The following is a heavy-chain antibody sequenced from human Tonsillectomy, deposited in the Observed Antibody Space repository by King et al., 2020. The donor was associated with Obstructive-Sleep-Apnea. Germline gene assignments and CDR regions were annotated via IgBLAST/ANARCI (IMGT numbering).Heavy chain of an antibody. V-gene: IGHV3-30*18. Sequence: VQLVESGGGVVQPGRSLRLSCAASGFTFSSYGMHWVRQAPGKGLEWVAVISYDGSNKYYADSVKGRFTISRDNSKNTLYLQMNSLRAEDTAVYYCAKEGWTVRPLDYWGQGTLVTVSS. CDR3: AKEGWTVRPLDY. D-gene: IGHD3/OR15-3a*01. J-gene: IGHJ4*02. CDR2: ISYDGSNK. CDR1: GFTFSSYG.